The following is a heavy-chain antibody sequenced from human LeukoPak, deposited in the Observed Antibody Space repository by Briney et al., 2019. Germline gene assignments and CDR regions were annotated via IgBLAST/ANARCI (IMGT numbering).Heavy chain of an antibody. CDR2: IYTSGST. Sequence: NPSETLSLTCTVSGGSISSGSYYWSWIRQPAGKGLEWIGRIYTSGSTNYNPSLKSRVTISVDTSKNQFSLKLSSVTAADTAVYYCAREKVFNYYGSGSYYNANWFDPWGQGTLATVSS. CDR3: AREKVFNYYGSGSYYNANWFDP. D-gene: IGHD3-10*01. CDR1: GGSISSGSYY. V-gene: IGHV4-61*02. J-gene: IGHJ5*02.